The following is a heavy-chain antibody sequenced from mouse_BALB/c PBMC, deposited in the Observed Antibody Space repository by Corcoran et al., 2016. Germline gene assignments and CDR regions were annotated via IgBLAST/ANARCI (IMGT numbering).Heavy chain of an antibody. CDR1: GFNIKDTY. V-gene: IGHV14-3*02. CDR3: ACYDWFAY. CDR2: IDPANGNT. Sequence: EVQLQQSGAELVKPGASVKLSCTASGFNIKDTYMPWVKQRPEQGLEWIGRIDPANGNTKYDPKFQGKATITADTSSNTSYLQRSSLKSEDTVFYYCACYDWFAYWGQGALVTVSA. J-gene: IGHJ3*01. D-gene: IGHD1-1*01.